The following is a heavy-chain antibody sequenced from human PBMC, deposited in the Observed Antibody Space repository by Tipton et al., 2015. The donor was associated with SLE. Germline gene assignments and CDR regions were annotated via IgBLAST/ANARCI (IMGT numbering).Heavy chain of an antibody. J-gene: IGHJ4*02. CDR3: ARGGGDGYKEDY. CDR2: ISSGGDSM. Sequence: GSLRLSCAASGFTFRSFEMNWVRQSPGKGLEWVSYISSGGDSMYSDSVKGRFTISRDNDRNSLYLQMNSLRAEDTALYYCARGGGDGYKEDYWGQGTLVTVSS. D-gene: IGHD5-24*01. V-gene: IGHV3-48*03. CDR1: GFTFRSFE.